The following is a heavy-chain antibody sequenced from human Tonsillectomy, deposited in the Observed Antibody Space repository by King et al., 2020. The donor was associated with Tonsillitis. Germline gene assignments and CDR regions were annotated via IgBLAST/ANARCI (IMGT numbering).Heavy chain of an antibody. J-gene: IGHJ3*01. CDR1: GYTFTSYG. CDR2: ISAYNGNT. D-gene: IGHD4/OR15-4a*01. Sequence: QLVQSEAEVKKSGASVKVSCKASGYTFTSYGISWVRQAPGQGLEWMGWISAYNGNTNYAQKLQGRVTMTTDTSTSTAYMELRGLRSDATAVYYCARGVYGGYHGDDAFDLWGQGTMVTVS. CDR3: ARGVYGGYHGDDAFDL. V-gene: IGHV1-18*01.